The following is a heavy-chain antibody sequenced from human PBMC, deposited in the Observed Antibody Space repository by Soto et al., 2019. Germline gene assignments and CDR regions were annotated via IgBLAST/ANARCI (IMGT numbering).Heavy chain of an antibody. CDR3: ARQAGRFAS. Sequence: TLSLTCTVSGGCISSSNYYWGWIRQPPGKGLEWIGSIYYSGSTDYNPSLKSRVTISVDTSKNQFSLKLSSVTAADTAVYYCARQAGRFASWGQGTLVTVSS. CDR1: GGCISSSNYY. V-gene: IGHV4-39*01. J-gene: IGHJ5*01. CDR2: IYYSGST.